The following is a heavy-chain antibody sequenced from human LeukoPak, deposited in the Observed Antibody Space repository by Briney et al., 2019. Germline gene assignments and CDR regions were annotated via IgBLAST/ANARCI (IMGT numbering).Heavy chain of an antibody. D-gene: IGHD4-11*01. J-gene: IGHJ4*02. CDR2: INNSGAGT. CDR1: GFTFGSYA. V-gene: IGHV3-23*01. CDR3: AKDPPVTTY. Sequence: GGSLRLSCAASGFTFGSYAMSWVRQAPGKGLEWVSSINNSGAGTYYAASVKGRFTISRDNSKNTLYVQMNSLRAEDTAVYYCAKDPPVTTYWGQGTPATGSS.